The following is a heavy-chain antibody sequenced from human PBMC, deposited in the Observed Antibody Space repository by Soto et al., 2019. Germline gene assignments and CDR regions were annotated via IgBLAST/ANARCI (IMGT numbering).Heavy chain of an antibody. CDR3: ARGPGLEVFWPDGGDY. V-gene: IGHV4-34*01. J-gene: IGHJ4*02. CDR1: GGSFSGYY. D-gene: IGHD3-9*01. Sequence: SETLSLTCAVYGGSFSGYYWSWIRQPPGKGLEWIGEINHSGSTNYNPSLKSRVTISVDTSKNQFSLKLSSVTAADTAVYYCARGPGLEVFWPDGGDYWGQGTLVTVSS. CDR2: INHSGST.